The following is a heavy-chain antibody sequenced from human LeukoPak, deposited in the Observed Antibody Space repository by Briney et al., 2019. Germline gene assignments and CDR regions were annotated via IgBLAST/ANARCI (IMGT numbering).Heavy chain of an antibody. CDR2: ISGSGGST. D-gene: IGHD3-10*01. V-gene: IGHV3-23*01. CDR3: AKDHALVRGVCHY. J-gene: IGHJ4*02. CDR1: GFTFSSYA. Sequence: PGGSLRLSCAASGFTFSSYAMRWVCQAPGKELEWVSAISGSGGSTYYADSVKGRFTISRDNSKNTLYLQMNSLRAEDTAVYYCAKDHALVRGVCHYWGQATLVTVSS.